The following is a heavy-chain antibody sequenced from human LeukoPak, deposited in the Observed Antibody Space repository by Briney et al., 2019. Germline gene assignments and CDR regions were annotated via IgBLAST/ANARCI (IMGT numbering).Heavy chain of an antibody. J-gene: IGHJ3*02. CDR2: ISHTGGRT. Sequence: SETLSLTCTVSDGAINSDYFLWGWIRQPPGQGLEYIGYISHTGGRTDSRSSLKSRVTMSVDRSRNQFSLRLSSVTAADTAVYYCARSIAAADVFDIWGQGTLVIVSS. CDR3: ARSIAAADVFDI. V-gene: IGHV4-30-2*01. CDR1: DGAINSDYFL. D-gene: IGHD6-13*01.